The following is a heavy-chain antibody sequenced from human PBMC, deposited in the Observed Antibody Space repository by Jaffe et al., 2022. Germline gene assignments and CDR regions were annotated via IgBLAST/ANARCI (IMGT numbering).Heavy chain of an antibody. CDR3: ARDLRPMAGTGAFDI. J-gene: IGHJ3*02. Sequence: EVQLVESGGGLVKPGGSLRLSCAASGFTFSSYSMNWVRQAPGKGLEWVSSISSSSSYIYYADSVKGRFTISRDNAKNSLYLQMNSLRAEDTAVYYCARDLRPMAGTGAFDIWGQGTMVTVSS. CDR2: ISSSSSYI. D-gene: IGHD6-19*01. V-gene: IGHV3-21*01. CDR1: GFTFSSYS.